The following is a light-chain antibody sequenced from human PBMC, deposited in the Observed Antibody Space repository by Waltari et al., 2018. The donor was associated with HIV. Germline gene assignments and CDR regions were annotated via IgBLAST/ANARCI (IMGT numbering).Light chain of an antibody. J-gene: IGLJ3*02. CDR2: ATD. V-gene: IGLV1-40*01. CDR1: DSNIVAGYD. CDR3: QSYDNSLSGWV. Sequence: QSVLTQPPSVSGAPGQRVTVSCTGSDSNIVAGYDVPWYQQPLGTAPKLLIFATDTRPSGVPERFSGAKSGTAASLAITGLQAEDEADYYGQSYDNSLSGWVFGGGTKLTV.